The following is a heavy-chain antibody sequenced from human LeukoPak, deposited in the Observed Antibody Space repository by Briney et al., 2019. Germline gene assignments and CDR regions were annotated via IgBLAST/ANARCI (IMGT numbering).Heavy chain of an antibody. CDR1: GYTFTSYG. CDR2: ISAYNGNT. D-gene: IGHD1-26*01. V-gene: IGHV1-18*01. J-gene: IGHJ4*02. CDR3: ARVPLFDLIVGATQGDY. Sequence: ASVKVSCKASGYTFTSYGISWVRQAPGQGLEWMGRISAYNGNTNYAQKLQGRVTMTTDTSTSTAYMGLRSLRSDDTAVYYCARVPLFDLIVGATQGDYWGQGTLVTVSS.